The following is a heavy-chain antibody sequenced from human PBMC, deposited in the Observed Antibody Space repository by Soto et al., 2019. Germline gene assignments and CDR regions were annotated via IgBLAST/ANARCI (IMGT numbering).Heavy chain of an antibody. D-gene: IGHD3-3*01. V-gene: IGHV4-39*01. CDR3: ASDTHGFLTVQYNWFDP. CDR1: GGSISSSSYY. CDR2: IYYSGST. J-gene: IGHJ5*02. Sequence: QLQLQESGPGLVKPSETLSLTCTVSGGSISSSSYYWGWIRQPPGKGLEWIGSIYYSGSTYYNPSLKSRVTISVDTSKNQFSLKLSSVTAADTAVYYCASDTHGFLTVQYNWFDPWGQGTLVTVSS.